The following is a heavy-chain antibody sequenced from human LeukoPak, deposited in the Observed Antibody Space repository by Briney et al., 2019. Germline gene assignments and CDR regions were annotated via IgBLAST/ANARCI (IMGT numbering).Heavy chain of an antibody. J-gene: IGHJ3*02. D-gene: IGHD1-7*01. CDR2: VYTSGST. Sequence: SETLSLTCSVSGGSISGYYWTWIRQPAGKGLEWIGRVYTSGSTHYNPSLKTRLSMSVDTSKNQFSLKLSSVTAADTAVYYCARLITGTTTAFDIWGQGTMVTVSS. CDR3: ARLITGTTTAFDI. CDR1: GGSISGYY. V-gene: IGHV4-4*07.